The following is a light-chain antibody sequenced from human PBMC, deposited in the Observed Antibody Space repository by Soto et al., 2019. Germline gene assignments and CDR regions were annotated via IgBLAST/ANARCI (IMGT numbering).Light chain of an antibody. J-gene: IGKJ4*01. CDR3: QEYNSAPLT. CDR2: AAS. CDR1: QDISNF. V-gene: IGKV1-27*01. Sequence: DVQLTQSPSSLSASVGDGVTITCRASQDISNFLAWYQQKPGKVPKLLIYAASTLLSGVPSRFSGSGSGTDFTLTITSLQPEDVAAYYCQEYNSAPLTFGGGTKVEIK.